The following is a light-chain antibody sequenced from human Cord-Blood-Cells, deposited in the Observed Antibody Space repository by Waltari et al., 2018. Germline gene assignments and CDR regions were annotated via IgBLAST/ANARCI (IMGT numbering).Light chain of an antibody. J-gene: IGLJ1*01. CDR2: DVS. V-gene: IGLV2-14*01. CDR1: SSDVGGYNY. CDR3: SSYTSSSPYV. Sequence: QSALTQPASVSGSPGQSITIPCTGTSSDVGGYNYVSWYQPHPGKAPKLMIYDVSKRPSGVSNRFSGSKSGNTASLTISGLQAEDEADYYCSSYTSSSPYVFGTGTKVTVL.